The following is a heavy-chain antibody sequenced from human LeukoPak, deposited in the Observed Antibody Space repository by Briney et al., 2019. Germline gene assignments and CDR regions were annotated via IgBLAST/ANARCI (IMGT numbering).Heavy chain of an antibody. V-gene: IGHV4-34*01. CDR2: INHSGST. J-gene: IGHJ5*02. CDR1: GGSFSGYY. CDR3: ARGYYSFDP. Sequence: SETLSLTCAVYGGSFSGYYWSWIRQPPGKGLEWIGEINHSGSTNYNPSLKSRVTTSVDTSKNQFSLKLSSVTAADTAVYYCARGYYSFDPWGQGTLVTVSS. D-gene: IGHD3-10*01.